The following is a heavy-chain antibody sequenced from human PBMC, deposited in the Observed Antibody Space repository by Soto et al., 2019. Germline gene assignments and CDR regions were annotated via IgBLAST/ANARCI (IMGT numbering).Heavy chain of an antibody. CDR2: ISSNGGST. Sequence: EVQLVESGGGLVQPGGSLRLSCAASGFTFSRYAMHWVRQAPGKGLEYVSPISSNGGSTYYANSVKGRFTISRDISKNTVYLQMGSLRPEDSAVYYCARGGRSYEFDYWGQGTLVTVSS. J-gene: IGHJ4*02. V-gene: IGHV3-64*01. CDR1: GFTFSRYA. D-gene: IGHD5-12*01. CDR3: ARGGRSYEFDY.